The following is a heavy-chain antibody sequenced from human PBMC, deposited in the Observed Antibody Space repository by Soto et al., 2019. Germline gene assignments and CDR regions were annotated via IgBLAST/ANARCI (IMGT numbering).Heavy chain of an antibody. CDR3: AKDHPLSKVDSGYDPGY. CDR1: GFTLSSYA. CDR2: ISGSGGST. D-gene: IGHD5-12*01. J-gene: IGHJ4*02. V-gene: IGHV3-23*01. Sequence: PGGSLRLSCAASGFTLSSYAMSWVRQAPGKGLEWVSAISGSGGSTYYADSVKGRFTISRDNSKNTLYLQMNSLRAEDTAVYYCAKDHPLSKVDSGYDPGYWGQGTLVTVSS.